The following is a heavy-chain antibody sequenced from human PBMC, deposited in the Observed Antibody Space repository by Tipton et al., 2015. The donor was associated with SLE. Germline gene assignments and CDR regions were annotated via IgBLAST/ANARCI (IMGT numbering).Heavy chain of an antibody. J-gene: IGHJ2*01. D-gene: IGHD2-2*02. CDR1: GGSISSHY. Sequence: TLSLTCTVSGGSISSHYWSWIRQPPGKGLEWIGYIYYSGSTNYNPSLKSRVTISVDKSKNQFSLKLSSVTAADTAVYYCARGWDYTERYRYFDLWGRGTLATVSS. V-gene: IGHV4-59*11. CDR2: IYYSGST. CDR3: ARGWDYTERYRYFDL.